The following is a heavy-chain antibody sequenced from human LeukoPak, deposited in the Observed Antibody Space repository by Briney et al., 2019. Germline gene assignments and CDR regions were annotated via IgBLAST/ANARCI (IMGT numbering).Heavy chain of an antibody. CDR3: ARGLGYSSSWYQIDY. J-gene: IGHJ4*02. V-gene: IGHV1-69*13. CDR2: IIPIFGTA. D-gene: IGHD6-13*01. Sequence: SVKVSCKASGGTFSSYAISWVRQAPGQGLEWMGGIIPIFGTANYAQKFQGRVTITADESTSTAYMELSSLRSEDTVVYYCARGLGYSSSWYQIDYWGQGTLVTVSS. CDR1: GGTFSSYA.